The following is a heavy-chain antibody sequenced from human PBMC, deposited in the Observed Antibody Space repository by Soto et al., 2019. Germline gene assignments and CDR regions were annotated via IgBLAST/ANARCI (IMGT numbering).Heavy chain of an antibody. D-gene: IGHD6-6*01. CDR1: GGTFSSYA. V-gene: IGHV1-69*12. Sequence: QVQLVQSGAEVKKPGSSVKVSCKASGGTFSSYAISWVRQAPGQGLEWMGGIIPIFGTANYAQKFQGRVTSTADASTSTAYMELSSLRTEDTAVYYCARVVAARPDYYYGMDVWGQGTTVTVSS. J-gene: IGHJ6*02. CDR3: ARVVAARPDYYYGMDV. CDR2: IIPIFGTA.